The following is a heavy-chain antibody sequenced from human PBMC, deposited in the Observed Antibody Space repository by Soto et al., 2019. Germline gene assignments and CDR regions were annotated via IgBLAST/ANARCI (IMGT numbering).Heavy chain of an antibody. CDR1: GYTFTSYY. D-gene: IGHD6-13*01. V-gene: IGHV1-46*01. CDR3: ARGAAAGKVYYYYGMDV. CDR2: INPSGGST. Sequence: GASVKVSCKASGYTFTSYYMHWVRQAPGQGLEWMGIINPSGGSTSYAQKFQGRVTMTRDTSTSTVYMELSSLRSEDTAVYYCARGAAAGKVYYYYGMDVWGQGTTVTVSS. J-gene: IGHJ6*02.